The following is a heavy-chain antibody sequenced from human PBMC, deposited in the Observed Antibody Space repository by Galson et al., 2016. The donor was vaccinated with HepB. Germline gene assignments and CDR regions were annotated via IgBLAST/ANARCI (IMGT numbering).Heavy chain of an antibody. J-gene: IGHJ6*02. Sequence: SLRLSCAASGFAFSGSAMHWVRQAPGKGLEWVAAISYHGSDKYYADSVTGRVTISRDNSNNTLYLQMTSLSPEDTAVYYWARDKSFYFYGMDVWGQGTTVTVSS. CDR1: GFAFSGSA. D-gene: IGHD2/OR15-2a*01. CDR3: ARDKSFYFYGMDV. V-gene: IGHV3-30-3*01. CDR2: ISYHGSDK.